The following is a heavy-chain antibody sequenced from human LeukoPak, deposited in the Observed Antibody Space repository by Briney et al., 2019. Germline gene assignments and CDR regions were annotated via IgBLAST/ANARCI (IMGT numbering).Heavy chain of an antibody. CDR3: ARGDLLADIVVVPAARLDI. J-gene: IGHJ3*02. V-gene: IGHV4-34*01. CDR1: GGSFSGYY. Sequence: SETLSLTCAVYGGSFSGYYWSWIRQPPGKGLEWIGEINHSGSTNYNPSLKSRVTISVDTSKNQFSLKLSSVTAADTAVYYCARGDLLADIVVVPAARLDIWGQGTKVTVSS. CDR2: INHSGST. D-gene: IGHD2-2*01.